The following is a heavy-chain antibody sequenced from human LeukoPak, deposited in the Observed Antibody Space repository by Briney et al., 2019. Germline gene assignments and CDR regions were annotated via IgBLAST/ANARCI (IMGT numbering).Heavy chain of an antibody. Sequence: PGGSLRLSCAASGFTFSSYAMSWVRQAPGQGLEWVSAISGSGGSTYYADSVKGRFTISRDNSKNTLYLQLNSLRAEDTAVYYCAKDFGSGSPYYFEYWGQGPLVTVSS. J-gene: IGHJ4*02. V-gene: IGHV3-23*01. CDR2: ISGSGGST. CDR3: AKDFGSGSPYYFEY. CDR1: GFTFSSYA. D-gene: IGHD3-10*01.